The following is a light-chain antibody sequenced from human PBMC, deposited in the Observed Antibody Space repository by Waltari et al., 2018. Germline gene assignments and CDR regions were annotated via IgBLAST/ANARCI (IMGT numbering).Light chain of an antibody. CDR3: HQYHSSPRT. CDR2: CAS. CDR1: QSVLYSSNNKNY. V-gene: IGKV4-1*01. J-gene: IGKJ1*01. Sequence: DIVMTQSPDSLAVSLGERATMNCKSSQSVLYSSNNKNYLAWYQQKPGQPPKLLMYCASTRESGVPDRFSGGGSGTDFTLTISSLQAEDVAVYYCHQYHSSPRTFGQGTKVELK.